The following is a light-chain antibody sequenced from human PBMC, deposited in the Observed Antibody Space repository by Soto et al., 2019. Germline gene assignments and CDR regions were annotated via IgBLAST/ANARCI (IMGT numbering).Light chain of an antibody. J-gene: IGKJ4*01. Sequence: DIMMTYSPDALAVSLGERATINCKSSESFLYGSNNKNYLAWCQQKSGQPPKLLFSWASTRESGVPDRFSGGGSGTAFTLTISSLQAEDVAVYYCQQYYSTPLTFGGGTKVDI. CDR3: QQYYSTPLT. CDR2: WAS. CDR1: ESFLYGSNNKNY. V-gene: IGKV4-1*01.